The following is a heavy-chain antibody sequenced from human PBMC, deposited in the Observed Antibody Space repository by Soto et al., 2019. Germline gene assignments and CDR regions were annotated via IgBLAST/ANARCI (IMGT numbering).Heavy chain of an antibody. Sequence: GESLKISCKGSGYSFTSYWIGWVRQMPGKGLEWMGIIYPGDSDTRYSPSFQGQGTISADKSISTAYLQWSSLKASDTAMYYCARHLGDIVVVPAATEYGMDVWGQGTTVTVSS. J-gene: IGHJ6*02. D-gene: IGHD2-2*01. V-gene: IGHV5-51*01. CDR2: IYPGDSDT. CDR1: GYSFTSYW. CDR3: ARHLGDIVVVPAATEYGMDV.